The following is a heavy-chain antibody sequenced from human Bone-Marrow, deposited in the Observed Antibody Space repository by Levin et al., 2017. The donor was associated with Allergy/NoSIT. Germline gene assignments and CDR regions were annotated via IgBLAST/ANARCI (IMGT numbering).Heavy chain of an antibody. V-gene: IGHV1-2*06. CDR2: INPSNGGT. J-gene: IGHJ4*02. D-gene: IGHD3-22*01. CDR1: GYTFSDNY. CDR3: ARGEQWFSQILYLDF. Sequence: WASVKVSCKASGYTFSDNYMHWVRQAPGQGLEWMGRINPSNGGTNYAPKFQGRVTLTRDTSIGTAYMDLTMLTSDDTAVYYCARGEQWFSQILYLDFWGQGSLVTVSS.